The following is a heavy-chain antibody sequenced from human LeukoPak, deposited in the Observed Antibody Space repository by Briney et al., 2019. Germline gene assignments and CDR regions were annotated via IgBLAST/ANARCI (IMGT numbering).Heavy chain of an antibody. CDR1: GYTFTSYG. J-gene: IGHJ3*02. CDR3: ARDGDIGAFDI. Sequence: ASVKVSCKASGYTFTSYGISWVRQAPGQGLEWMGGIIPIFGTANYAQKFQGRVTITADESTSTAYMELSSLRSEDTAVYYCARDGDIGAFDIWGQGTMVTVSS. CDR2: IIPIFGTA. V-gene: IGHV1-69*13. D-gene: IGHD5-12*01.